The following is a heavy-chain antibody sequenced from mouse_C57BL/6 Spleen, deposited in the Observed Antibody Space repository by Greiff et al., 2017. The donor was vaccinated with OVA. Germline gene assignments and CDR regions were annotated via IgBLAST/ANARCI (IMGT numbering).Heavy chain of an antibody. V-gene: IGHV1-4*01. Sequence: QVQLQQSGAELARPGASVKMSCKASGYTFTSYTMHWVKQRPGQGLEWIGYINPSSGYTKYNQKFKDKATLTANKSSSTAYMQLSSLTSEDSAVYYCAIPPITTVVDWYFDVWGTGTTVTVSS. CDR2: INPSSGYT. CDR1: GYTFTSYT. J-gene: IGHJ1*03. CDR3: AIPPITTVVDWYFDV. D-gene: IGHD1-1*01.